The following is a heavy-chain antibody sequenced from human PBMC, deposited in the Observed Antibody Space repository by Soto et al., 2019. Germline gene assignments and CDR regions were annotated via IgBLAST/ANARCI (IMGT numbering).Heavy chain of an antibody. J-gene: IGHJ6*03. CDR3: SRQASDFWSGKPQYYMDV. V-gene: IGHV3-73*01. Sequence: VQLVESGGGLVQPGGSLKLSCAASGFTFSGSAMHWVRQASGTGLEWVGRIRSKPNNYATAYGASMKGRFTISRDESKNTAYLQMNSLNTEDTAVYYCSRQASDFWSGKPQYYMDVWGKGTTVTVSS. D-gene: IGHD3-3*01. CDR2: IRSKPNNYAT. CDR1: GFTFSGSA.